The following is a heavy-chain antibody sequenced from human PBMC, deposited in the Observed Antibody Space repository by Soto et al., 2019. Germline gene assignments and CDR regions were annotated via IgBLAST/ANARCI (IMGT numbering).Heavy chain of an antibody. D-gene: IGHD5-12*01. J-gene: IGHJ4*02. Sequence: GGSLRLSCAGSGCTFSNYAMSWVRQAPGKGLEWVSAISSSGGARHYADSVRGRSTISRDNSNNILYLQMNSLRAEDTAVYYCTKDRLWEATDYWGQGTLVTVSS. CDR1: GCTFSNYA. CDR2: ISSSGGAR. V-gene: IGHV3-23*01. CDR3: TKDRLWEATDY.